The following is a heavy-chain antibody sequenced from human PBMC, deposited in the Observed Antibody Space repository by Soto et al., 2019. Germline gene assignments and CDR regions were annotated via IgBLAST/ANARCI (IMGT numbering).Heavy chain of an antibody. V-gene: IGHV1-69*13. J-gene: IGHJ6*02. CDR1: GGTFSSYA. D-gene: IGHD1-26*01. CDR3: ARDRWRELPPNYYYYYYGMDV. Sequence: GASVKVSCKASGGTFSSYAISWVRQAPGQGLEWMGGIIPIFGTANYAQKFQGRVTITADETTSTAYMELSSLRSEDTAVYYCARDRWRELPPNYYYYYYGMDVWGQGTTVTVSS. CDR2: IIPIFGTA.